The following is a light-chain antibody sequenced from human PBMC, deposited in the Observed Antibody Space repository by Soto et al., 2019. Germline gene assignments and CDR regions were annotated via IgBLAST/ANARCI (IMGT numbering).Light chain of an antibody. Sequence: EIVLTQSPGTLSLSPGERATLSCRASQSVGKNFLAWYQQKPGQAPRFLIYGASRRATGIPDRFSGSGSGTDFTLTISRLEPEDFAVYYCQQHAESPRTFGQGTKVELK. CDR3: QQHAESPRT. CDR2: GAS. CDR1: QSVGKNF. V-gene: IGKV3-20*01. J-gene: IGKJ1*01.